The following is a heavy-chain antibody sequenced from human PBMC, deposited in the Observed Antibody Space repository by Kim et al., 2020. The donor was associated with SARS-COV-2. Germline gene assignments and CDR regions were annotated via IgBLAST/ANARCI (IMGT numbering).Heavy chain of an antibody. V-gene: IGHV1-46*01. CDR3: ARDELDTATTFGY. Sequence: YPPKFQGRVTLPRDSSTSTVYMELSSLRSEDTAVYYCARDELDTATTFGYWGQGTLVTVSS. J-gene: IGHJ4*02. D-gene: IGHD3-3*01.